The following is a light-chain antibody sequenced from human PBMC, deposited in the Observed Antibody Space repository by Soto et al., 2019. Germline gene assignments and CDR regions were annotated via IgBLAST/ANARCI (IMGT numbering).Light chain of an antibody. CDR3: QTWGTGIVV. V-gene: IGLV4-69*02. CDR1: SGHTSYA. Sequence: QSVLTQSPSASASLGASVKLTCTLSSGHTSYAIAWHQQRPEKGPRYLMKVNSDGSHSKGAGIPDRFSGSSSGAERYLTISSLQSEDEADYYCQTWGTGIVVFGGGTKVTVL. CDR2: VNSDGSH. J-gene: IGLJ2*01.